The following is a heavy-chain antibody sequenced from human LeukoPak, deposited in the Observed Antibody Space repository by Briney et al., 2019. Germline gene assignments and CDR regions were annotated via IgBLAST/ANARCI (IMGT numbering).Heavy chain of an antibody. CDR2: ISAYNGNT. CDR1: SYTFTIYG. Sequence: ASVKVSCKASSYTFTIYGISWVRQAPGQGLEWMGWISAYNGNTNYAQKLQGRVTMTTDTSTSTAYMELRSLRSDDTAVYYCARDDEMALNWFDPWGQGTLVTVSS. V-gene: IGHV1-18*01. D-gene: IGHD5-24*01. J-gene: IGHJ5*02. CDR3: ARDDEMALNWFDP.